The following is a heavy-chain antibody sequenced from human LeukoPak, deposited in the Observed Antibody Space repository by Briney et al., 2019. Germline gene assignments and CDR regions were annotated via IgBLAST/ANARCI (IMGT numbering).Heavy chain of an antibody. CDR1: GGSISSISYY. V-gene: IGHV4-39*01. Sequence: SETLSLTCTVSGGSISSISYYWGWICQPPGKGLEWIGSIYYSGSTYYNPSLKSRVTISVDTSKNQFSLKLSSVTAADTAVYYCARQNSGYSAGRPFDYWGQGTLVTVSS. D-gene: IGHD6-13*01. CDR2: IYYSGST. J-gene: IGHJ4*02. CDR3: ARQNSGYSAGRPFDY.